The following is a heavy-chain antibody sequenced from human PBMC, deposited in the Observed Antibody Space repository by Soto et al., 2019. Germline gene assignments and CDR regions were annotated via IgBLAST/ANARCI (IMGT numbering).Heavy chain of an antibody. D-gene: IGHD3-22*01. J-gene: IGHJ4*02. V-gene: IGHV5-51*01. Sequence: GESLKISCKGSGYSFTSYWIGWVRQMPGKGLEWMGIIYPGDSDTRYSPSFQGQVTISADKSISTAYLQWSSLKASDTAMYYCARQSGETYYYDSSGYYFFDYWGQGTLVTVSS. CDR1: GYSFTSYW. CDR3: ARQSGETYYYDSSGYYFFDY. CDR2: IYPGDSDT.